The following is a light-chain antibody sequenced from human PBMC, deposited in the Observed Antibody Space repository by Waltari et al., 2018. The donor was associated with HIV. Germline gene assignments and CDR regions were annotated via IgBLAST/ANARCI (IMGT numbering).Light chain of an antibody. CDR2: NNN. J-gene: IGLJ3*02. CDR1: TSNIGSRS. Sequence: QSVLTQPPSASGTPGQRVTISCSGSTSNIGSRSVTWYQQVPGTAPKLLIYNNNRRPSGVPDRFSGSKSGTSASLAISGLQSEDEADYYCASWDGSLNGWVFGGGTKLTVL. V-gene: IGLV1-44*01. CDR3: ASWDGSLNGWV.